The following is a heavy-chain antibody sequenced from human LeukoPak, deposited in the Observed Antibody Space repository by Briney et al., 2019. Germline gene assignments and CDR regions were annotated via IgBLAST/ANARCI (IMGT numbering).Heavy chain of an antibody. CDR2: IKSDGSST. Sequence: PGGSLRLSCAASGFTFSSYWMHWVRQAPGKGLVWVSRIKSDGSSTSYADFVKGRFTISRDNSKNTLYLQMNSLRAEDTAVYYCAKAAADHLNWFDPWGQGTLVTVSS. CDR1: GFTFSSYW. CDR3: AKAAADHLNWFDP. J-gene: IGHJ5*02. D-gene: IGHD6-13*01. V-gene: IGHV3-74*01.